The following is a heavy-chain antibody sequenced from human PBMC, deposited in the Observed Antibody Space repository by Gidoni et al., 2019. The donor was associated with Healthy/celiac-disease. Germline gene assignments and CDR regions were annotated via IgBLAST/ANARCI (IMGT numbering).Heavy chain of an antibody. CDR1: GGAFTSYA. J-gene: IGHJ4*02. Sequence: QVQLVQSGAEVKKPGSSVKVSCNASGGAFTSYAISWVRQSPGQGLEWMGGIIPMCGTANYAQKFQGRVTITADESTSTAYMELSSLRSEDTAVYYCARDLSWNSPGGGWGQGTLVTVSS. CDR3: ARDLSWNSPGGG. D-gene: IGHD1-7*01. CDR2: IIPMCGTA. V-gene: IGHV1-69*01.